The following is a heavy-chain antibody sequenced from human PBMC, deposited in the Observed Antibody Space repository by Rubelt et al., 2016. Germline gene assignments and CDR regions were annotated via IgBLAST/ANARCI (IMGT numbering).Heavy chain of an antibody. CDR1: GGSFSNNY. J-gene: IGHJ2*01. CDR2: INHSGSI. CDR3: ARELRVMHWLPSYWYFDL. D-gene: IGHD3-3*01. Sequence: QVQLQQWGAGLLKPSETLSLTCGFYGGSFSNNYCRWIRQHPGKGLEWLGEINHSGSINYNPSLKSRVTVSVDTSRRQFSLKLSSVTAADTAVYYCARELRVMHWLPSYWYFDLWGRGTLITVSS. V-gene: IGHV4-34*01.